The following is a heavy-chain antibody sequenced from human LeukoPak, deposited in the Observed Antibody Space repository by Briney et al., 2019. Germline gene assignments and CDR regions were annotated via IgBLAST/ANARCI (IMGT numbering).Heavy chain of an antibody. Sequence: GGSLRLSCAASGFTFSSYWMAWVRQAPGKGLEWVANIKGDESARHQADSVKGRFTISSDNTRNSLYLQMTNRRGDDTAVYYCARDVVGSLDYWGQGTLVTVPS. V-gene: IGHV3-7*01. CDR3: ARDVVGSLDY. CDR2: IKGDESAR. J-gene: IGHJ4*02. CDR1: GFTFSSYW. D-gene: IGHD1-26*01.